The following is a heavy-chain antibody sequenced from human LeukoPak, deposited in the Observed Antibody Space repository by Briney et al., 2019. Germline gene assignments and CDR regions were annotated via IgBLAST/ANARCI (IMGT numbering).Heavy chain of an antibody. J-gene: IGHJ4*02. CDR3: ARDPRHYGSRTYYNERAQGIDY. D-gene: IGHD3-10*01. V-gene: IGHV3-48*03. Sequence: GGSLRLSCTASGFTFSSFEMNWVRQAPGKGPEWISYISRTGTVIYYADSVKGRFTISRDNAKNSLFLRMTDLRVEDTAVYYCARDPRHYGSRTYYNERAQGIDYWGQGTLVTVSS. CDR2: ISRTGTVI. CDR1: GFTFSSFE.